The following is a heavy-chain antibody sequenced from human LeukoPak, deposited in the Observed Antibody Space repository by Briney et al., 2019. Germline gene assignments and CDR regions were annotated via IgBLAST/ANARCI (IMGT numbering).Heavy chain of an antibody. V-gene: IGHV4-34*01. Sequence: SETLSLTCDVSGVSFSTYYWSGIRQSPEKGLEWIGEVNHSGYTNYNPSLKGRVTISVDTSKNQFSLKLSSVTAADTAVYYCQRQIYGSDYWGQGTLVTVSS. CDR2: VNHSGYT. J-gene: IGHJ4*02. CDR3: QRQIYGSDY. D-gene: IGHD4-17*01. CDR1: GVSFSTYY.